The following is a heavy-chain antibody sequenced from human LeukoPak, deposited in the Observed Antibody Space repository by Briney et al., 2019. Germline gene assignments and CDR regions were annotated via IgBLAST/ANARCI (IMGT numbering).Heavy chain of an antibody. CDR2: FDPEDGET. Sequence: ASVKVSCKVSGYTLTELSMHWVRQAPGKGLEWMGGFDPEDGETIYAQKFQGRVTMTEDTSTDTAYMELSSLRSEDTAVYYCATGPSDRGGYYYDSSGYYYYWGQGTLVTVSS. J-gene: IGHJ4*02. CDR1: GYTLTELS. V-gene: IGHV1-24*01. CDR3: ATGPSDRGGYYYDSSGYYYY. D-gene: IGHD3-22*01.